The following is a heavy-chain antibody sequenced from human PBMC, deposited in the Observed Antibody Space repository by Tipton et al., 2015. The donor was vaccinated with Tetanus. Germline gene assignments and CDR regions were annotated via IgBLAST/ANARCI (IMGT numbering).Heavy chain of an antibody. V-gene: IGHV5-51*01. Sequence: VQLVQSGAEVKKPGESLNISCKASGYNFATFWIGWVRQKPGKGLEWMGIIFPGASGVRYSPTFEGQVTISADRSTTTAYLQRDRLKVSDTAIYYCARHGWGTSYSWFDPWGQGTRVTVSS. CDR3: ARHGWGTSYSWFDP. J-gene: IGHJ5*02. D-gene: IGHD3-10*01. CDR2: IFPGASGV. CDR1: GYNFATFW.